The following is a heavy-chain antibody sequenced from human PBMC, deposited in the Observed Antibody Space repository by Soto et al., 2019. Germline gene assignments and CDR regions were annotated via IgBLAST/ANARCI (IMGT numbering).Heavy chain of an antibody. D-gene: IGHD6-19*01. Sequence: SVKVSCKASGDTFSSFAITWVRRAAGQGLQWMGGIIPLFRTVNYAQKFQDRVTITADKSTSTDYMEVSSLRSEDTAIYYCARTLIKPAGTRRYYHNGMEAWGQGTLVTVSS. J-gene: IGHJ6*02. CDR2: IIPLFRTV. CDR1: GDTFSSFA. V-gene: IGHV1-69*06. CDR3: ARTLIKPAGTRRYYHNGMEA.